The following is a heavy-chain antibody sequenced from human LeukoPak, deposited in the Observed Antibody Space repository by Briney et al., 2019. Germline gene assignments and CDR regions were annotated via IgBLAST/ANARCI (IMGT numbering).Heavy chain of an antibody. Sequence: PSETLSLTCAVYGGSFSDYYWSWIRQPPGKGLEWLGEISHSGSTNYNPSLKSRVTISVDMSKNQFSLKLSSVTAADTAVYYCARSNGGYSYGYGAFEIWGQGTMVTVSS. CDR2: ISHSGST. V-gene: IGHV4-34*01. J-gene: IGHJ3*02. CDR1: GGSFSDYY. D-gene: IGHD5-18*01. CDR3: ARSNGGYSYGYGAFEI.